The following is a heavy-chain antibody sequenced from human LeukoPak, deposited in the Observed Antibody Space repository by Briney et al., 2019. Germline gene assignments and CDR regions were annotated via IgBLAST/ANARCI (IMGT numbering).Heavy chain of an antibody. J-gene: IGHJ3*02. CDR3: ARESGGSYGGDDAFDI. CDR1: GFTFSSYS. V-gene: IGHV3-48*04. Sequence: GGSLRLSCAASGFTFSSYSMNWVRQAPGKGLEWVSYISSSGSTIYYADSVKGRFTISRDNAKNSLYLQMNSLRAEDTAVYYCARESGGSYGGDDAFDIWGQGTMVTVSS. CDR2: ISSSGSTI. D-gene: IGHD1-26*01.